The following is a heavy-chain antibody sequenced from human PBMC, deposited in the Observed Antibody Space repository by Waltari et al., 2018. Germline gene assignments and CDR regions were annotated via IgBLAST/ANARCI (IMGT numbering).Heavy chain of an antibody. Sequence: EVQLVESGGGLIQPGGSLRLSCAASGFTVSSNYMSWVRQAPGKGLEWVSVIYSGGSTYYADSVKGRFTISRDNSKNTLYLQMNSLRAEDTAVYYCATRVVVPGVPGMADYWGQGTLVTVSS. CDR3: ATRVVVPGVPGMADY. J-gene: IGHJ4*02. CDR1: GFTVSSNY. CDR2: IYSGGST. V-gene: IGHV3-53*01. D-gene: IGHD2-2*01.